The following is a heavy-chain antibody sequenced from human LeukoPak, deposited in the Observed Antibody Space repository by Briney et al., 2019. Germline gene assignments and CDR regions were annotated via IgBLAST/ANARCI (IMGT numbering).Heavy chain of an antibody. CDR2: IIPIFGTA. V-gene: IGHV1-69*13. CDR1: AGSPTTLA. J-gene: IGHJ4*02. Sequence: SVNPSCKVSAGSPTTLAISWVRHAPRHGIEWMGGIIPIFGTANYAQKFQGRVTITADESTSTAYMELSSLRSEDTAVYYCARRGVGCSGGSCHDFDYWGQGTLVTVSS. CDR3: ARRGVGCSGGSCHDFDY. D-gene: IGHD2-15*01.